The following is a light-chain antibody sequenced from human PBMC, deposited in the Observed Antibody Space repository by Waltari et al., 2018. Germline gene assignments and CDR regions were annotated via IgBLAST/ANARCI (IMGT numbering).Light chain of an antibody. J-gene: IGKJ1*01. CDR2: ETS. CDR1: QSITRF. CDR3: QHFNSYSLT. Sequence: DIQMTQSPSTLSASVGDTVTITCRASQSITRFLAWYQQKPGKAPKLLIYETSILESGVPTRFSGRGSGTEFTLTISSLQPDDFATYYCQHFNSYSLTFGQGTKVEIK. V-gene: IGKV1-5*03.